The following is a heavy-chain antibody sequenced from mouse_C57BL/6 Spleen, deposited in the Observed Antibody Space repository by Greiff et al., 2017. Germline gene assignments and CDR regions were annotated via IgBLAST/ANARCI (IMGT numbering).Heavy chain of an antibody. CDR3: TRSLNWEYFDY. Sequence: QVHVKQSGAELVRPGASVTLSCKASGYTFTDYEMHWVKQTPVHGLEWIGAIDPETGGTAYNQKFKGKAILTADKSSSTAYMELRSLTSEDSAVYYCTRSLNWEYFDYWGQGTTLTVSS. CDR2: IDPETGGT. J-gene: IGHJ2*01. V-gene: IGHV1-15*01. D-gene: IGHD4-1*01. CDR1: GYTFTDYE.